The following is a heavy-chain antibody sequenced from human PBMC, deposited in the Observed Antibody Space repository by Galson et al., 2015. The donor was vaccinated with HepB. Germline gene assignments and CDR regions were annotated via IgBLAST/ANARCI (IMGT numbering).Heavy chain of an antibody. D-gene: IGHD2-2*01. J-gene: IGHJ4*02. Sequence: SLRLSCAASGFKFDDYAMHWVRQIPGRGLEWVSGINWNSGTIVYADSVKGRFTISRDNSKNSLYLQMNSLRPEDTAFYYCARDISAWFVPAAMDYWGQGNLVTVSS. V-gene: IGHV3-9*01. CDR1: GFKFDDYA. CDR3: ARDISAWFVPAAMDY. CDR2: INWNSGTI.